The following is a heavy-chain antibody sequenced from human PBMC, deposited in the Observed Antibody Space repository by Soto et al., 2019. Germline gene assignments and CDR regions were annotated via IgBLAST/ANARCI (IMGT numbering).Heavy chain of an antibody. CDR1: GGSISSGGYY. CDR3: ARQNPPGYYYYAMDV. J-gene: IGHJ6*02. CDR2: IYYSGST. V-gene: IGHV4-31*03. Sequence: SETLSLTCTVSGGSISSGGYYWNWIRQHPGKGLEWIGYIYYSGSTYYNPSLKSRVTISVDTSKNQFSLKLSSVTAADTAVYYCARQNPPGYYYYAMDVWGQGNTVTVSS.